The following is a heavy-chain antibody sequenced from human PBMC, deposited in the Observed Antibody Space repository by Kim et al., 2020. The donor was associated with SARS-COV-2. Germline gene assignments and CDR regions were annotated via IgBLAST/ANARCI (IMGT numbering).Heavy chain of an antibody. CDR1: GFTFSSYG. CDR3: ANDRGGYVDFDY. CDR2: ISYDGSNK. J-gene: IGHJ4*02. D-gene: IGHD5-12*01. V-gene: IGHV3-30*18. Sequence: GGSLRLSCAASGFTFSSYGMHWVRQAPGKGLEWVAVISYDGSNKYYADSVKGRFTISRDNSKNTLYLQMNSLRAEDTAVYYCANDRGGYVDFDYWGQGTLVTVSS.